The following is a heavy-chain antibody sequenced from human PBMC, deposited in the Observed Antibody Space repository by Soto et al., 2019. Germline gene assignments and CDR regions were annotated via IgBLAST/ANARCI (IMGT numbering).Heavy chain of an antibody. J-gene: IGHJ3*02. CDR2: IYYSGST. V-gene: IGHV4-30-4*01. CDR3: ARDRDYYDSRGYLDAFDI. D-gene: IGHD3-22*01. CDR1: GGSISSGDYY. Sequence: SETLSLTCTVSGGSISSGDYYWSWIRQPPGKGLEWIGYIYYSGSTYYNPSLKSRVTISVDTSKNQFSLKLSSVTAADTAVYYCARDRDYYDSRGYLDAFDIWGQGTMVTVSS.